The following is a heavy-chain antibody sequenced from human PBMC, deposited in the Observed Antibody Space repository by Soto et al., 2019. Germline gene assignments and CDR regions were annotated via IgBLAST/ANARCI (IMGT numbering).Heavy chain of an antibody. CDR2: IYYSGST. J-gene: IGHJ5*02. CDR3: ARENRYYDYVWGSYRSLDP. CDR1: GGSISSSSYY. D-gene: IGHD3-16*02. Sequence: PSETLSLTCTVSGGSISSSSYYWSWIRQPPGKGLEWIGYIYYSGSTNYNPALKSRVTISVDTSKNQFSLKLSSVTAADTAVYYCARENRYYDYVWGSYRSLDPWGQGTLVTVSS. V-gene: IGHV4-61*01.